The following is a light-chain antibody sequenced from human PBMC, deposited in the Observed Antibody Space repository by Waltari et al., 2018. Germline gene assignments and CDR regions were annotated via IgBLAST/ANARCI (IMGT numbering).Light chain of an antibody. Sequence: FVLTQPHSVSESPGKTVIISCTRSSGSIAVNFVQWFRQRPGSAPSTVIFGDRQRHVGVPNRFSASIDSPANSAYLTIAGLEPDDEADYYCQSYDGRDHVIFGGGTKLTVL. CDR2: GDR. CDR1: SGSIAVNF. V-gene: IGLV6-57*03. CDR3: QSYDGRDHVI. J-gene: IGLJ2*01.